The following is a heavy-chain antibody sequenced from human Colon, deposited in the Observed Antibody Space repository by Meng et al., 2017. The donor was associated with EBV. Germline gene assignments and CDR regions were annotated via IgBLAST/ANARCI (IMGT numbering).Heavy chain of an antibody. CDR2: ISSASSYI. CDR3: ARVLGASYTHPYDY. CDR1: GFTFSSYN. V-gene: IGHV3-21*02. Sequence: VVLVGAGGGLVKAGGSLRLSCAVSGFTFSSYNMNWVRQAPGKGLECVSSISSASSYIYYADSVKGRFTISRDNAKNSVYLQMNSLRAEDTAVYYCARVLGASYTHPYDYWGQGTLVTVSS. J-gene: IGHJ4*02. D-gene: IGHD1-26*01.